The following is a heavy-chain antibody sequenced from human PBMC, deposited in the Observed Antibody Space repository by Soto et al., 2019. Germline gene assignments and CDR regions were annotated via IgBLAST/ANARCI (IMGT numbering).Heavy chain of an antibody. CDR3: ARDGPLYGDYVAY. D-gene: IGHD4-17*01. CDR1: GGSISSGGYY. Sequence: PSETLSLTCTVSGGSISSGGYYWSWIRQHPGKGLEWIGYIYYSGSTYYNPSLKSRVTISVDTSKNQFSLKLSSVTAADTAVYYCARDGPLYGDYVAYWGQGTLVTVSS. J-gene: IGHJ4*02. CDR2: IYYSGST. V-gene: IGHV4-31*03.